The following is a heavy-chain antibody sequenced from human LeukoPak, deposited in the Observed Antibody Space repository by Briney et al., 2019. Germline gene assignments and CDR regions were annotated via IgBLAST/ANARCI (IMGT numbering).Heavy chain of an antibody. V-gene: IGHV1-69*01. D-gene: IGHD1-26*01. Sequence: SCAASGFTFSSYAISWVRQAPGQGLEWIGGIIPIFGTANYAQKFQGRVTITADESTSTAYMELSSLRSEDTAVYYCARAVGATTLAFDYWGQGTLVTVSS. J-gene: IGHJ4*02. CDR2: IIPIFGTA. CDR1: GFTFSSYA. CDR3: ARAVGATTLAFDY.